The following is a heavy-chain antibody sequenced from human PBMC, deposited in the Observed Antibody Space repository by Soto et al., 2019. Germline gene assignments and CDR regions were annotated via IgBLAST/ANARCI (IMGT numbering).Heavy chain of an antibody. J-gene: IGHJ5*02. CDR2: IYWDDDK. CDR1: GFSLSTSGVG. D-gene: IGHD1-20*01. CDR3: AHRRPWSSNWNSGWFDP. V-gene: IGHV2-5*02. Sequence: QITLKESGPTLVKPTQTLTLTCTFSGFSLSTSGVGVGWIRQPPGKALEYLAVIYWDDDKRYSPSLNSRLTITKDTSKTQVSLTMTNMDPVDTATYFCAHRRPWSSNWNSGWFDPWGQGTLVTVSS.